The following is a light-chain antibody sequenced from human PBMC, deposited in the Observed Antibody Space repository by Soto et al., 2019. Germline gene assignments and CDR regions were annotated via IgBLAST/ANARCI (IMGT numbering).Light chain of an antibody. J-gene: IGKJ4*01. CDR3: QQYDNLVT. CDR1: QAIGNY. CDR2: AAS. Sequence: DIQMTQSPSFLSASVGDRVTITCQASQAIGNYIGWYQQKPGKAPKLLIYAASNLDAGVPSRFSGGGSGTEFTFTISSLQPEDIASYFCQQYDNLVTFGGGTKVEIK. V-gene: IGKV1-33*01.